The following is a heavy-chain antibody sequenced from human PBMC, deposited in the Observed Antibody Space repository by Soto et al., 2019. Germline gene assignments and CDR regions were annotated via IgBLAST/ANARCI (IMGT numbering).Heavy chain of an antibody. Sequence: SETLSLTCTVSGGSISSSSYYWGWIRQPPGKGLEWIGYIYYSGSTNYNPSLKSRVTISVDTSKNQFSLKLSSVTAADTAVYYCARYRGGSFYFDYWGQGTLVTVSS. CDR3: ARYRGGSFYFDY. CDR2: IYYSGST. D-gene: IGHD1-26*01. CDR1: GGSISSSSYY. V-gene: IGHV4-61*05. J-gene: IGHJ4*02.